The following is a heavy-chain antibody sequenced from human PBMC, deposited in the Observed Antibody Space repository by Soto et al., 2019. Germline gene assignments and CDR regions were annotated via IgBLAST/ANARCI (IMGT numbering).Heavy chain of an antibody. D-gene: IGHD3-16*01. CDR1: GGSISSGGYS. J-gene: IGHJ6*02. CDR3: ARGRGYYEVHCGMDV. CDR2: FYQSGST. V-gene: IGHV4-30-2*01. Sequence: SETLSLTCAVSGGSISSGGYSWSWIRQPPGKGLEWIGYFYQSGSTHYNPSLKSRVIISVDRSKNQVSLKLSSVTAADTAVYFCARGRGYYEVHCGMDVWGQGTTVTVSS.